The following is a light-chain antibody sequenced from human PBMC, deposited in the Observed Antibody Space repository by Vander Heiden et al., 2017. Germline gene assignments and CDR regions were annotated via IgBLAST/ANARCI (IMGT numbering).Light chain of an antibody. CDR2: WAS. J-gene: IGKJ4*01. Sequence: DIVMTQSPDSLAVSLGERATINRKSSQSLLYRSNNRSYLDWYQQKPGQAPTLLIYWASARESGVPYRLSGSGSGTDFTLTISSLQAEDVAVYYCQQYFSTPLTFGGGTKVEIK. CDR1: QSLLYRSNNRSY. CDR3: QQYFSTPLT. V-gene: IGKV4-1*01.